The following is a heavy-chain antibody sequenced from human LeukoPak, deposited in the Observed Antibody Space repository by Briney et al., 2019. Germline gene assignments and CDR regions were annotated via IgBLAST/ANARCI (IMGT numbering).Heavy chain of an antibody. CDR3: AKGGGPTWIQLCCGALFDY. CDR1: AFTFNTFDNFA. CDR2: ISESGAST. J-gene: IGHJ4*02. Sequence: GSLRLSCSVSAFTFNTFDNFAMNWVRQAPGKGLEWVAAISESGASTYYAASVKGRFTISRDNSENTLYLQMHGLRAGDTAVYYCAKGGGPTWIQLCCGALFDYWGQGTLVTVSS. V-gene: IGHV3-23*01. D-gene: IGHD5-18*01.